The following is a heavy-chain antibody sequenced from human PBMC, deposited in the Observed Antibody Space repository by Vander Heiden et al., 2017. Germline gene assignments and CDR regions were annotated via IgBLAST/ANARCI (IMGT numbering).Heavy chain of an antibody. CDR1: GFSLSNPGVG. Sequence: HITLKESGPTLVKPTQTLTLTCTVPGFSLSNPGVGVGWIRQPPGKALEWLAFVYGNDDKTYSPSLKTRLTITKDTSKTQVVLTVTNMGPVDTATYYCAHRLSVTYFDYWGQGILVTVSS. V-gene: IGHV2-5*01. J-gene: IGHJ4*02. CDR3: AHRLSVTYFDY. D-gene: IGHD4-17*01. CDR2: VYGNDDK.